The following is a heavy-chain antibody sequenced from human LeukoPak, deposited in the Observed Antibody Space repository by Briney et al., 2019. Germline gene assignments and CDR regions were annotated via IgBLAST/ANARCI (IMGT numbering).Heavy chain of an antibody. V-gene: IGHV4-30-4*01. D-gene: IGHD3/OR15-3a*01. CDR3: ARVGSGLAFDY. CDR1: GGSISSGDYY. Sequence: SETLSLTCTDSGGSISSGDYYWSWIRQPPGKGLERIGYIYYSGSTYYNPSLKSRVTISVDTSKNQFSLKLSSVTAADTAVYYCARVGSGLAFDYWGQGTLVTVSS. J-gene: IGHJ4*02. CDR2: IYYSGST.